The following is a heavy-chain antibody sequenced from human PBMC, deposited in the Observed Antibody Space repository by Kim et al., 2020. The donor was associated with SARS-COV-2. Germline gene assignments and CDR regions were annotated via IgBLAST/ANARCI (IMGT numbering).Heavy chain of an antibody. J-gene: IGHJ4*02. V-gene: IGHV4-39*01. CDR3: VRRPWAGYQFDY. Sequence: YYNPSLKSRGTISVETSKNQFSLNLSSVTAADTAVYYCVRRPWAGYQFDYWGQGTLVTVSS. D-gene: IGHD3-9*01.